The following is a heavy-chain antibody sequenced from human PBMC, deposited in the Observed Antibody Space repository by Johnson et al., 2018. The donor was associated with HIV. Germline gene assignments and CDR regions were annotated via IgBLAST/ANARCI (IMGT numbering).Heavy chain of an antibody. Sequence: VQLVESGGGVVRPGGSLRLSCAASGFTFSDYYMTWIRQAPGKGLEWVSVIYGSNSTYYADSVKGRFTISRDNSKNTLYLQMNSLRAEDTAVYYCARDDRPDGFDIWGQGTMVTVSS. CDR2: IYGSNST. J-gene: IGHJ3*02. CDR1: GFTFSDYY. CDR3: ARDDRPDGFDI. V-gene: IGHV3-66*02. D-gene: IGHD1-14*01.